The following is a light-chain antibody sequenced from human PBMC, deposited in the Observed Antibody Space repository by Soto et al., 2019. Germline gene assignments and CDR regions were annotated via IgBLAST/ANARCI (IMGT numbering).Light chain of an antibody. V-gene: IGKV1-12*01. CDR1: QGLRGS. Sequence: DIQMTQSPSSVSASVGDRVTITCRAPQGLRGSLAWYQQKPGKAPKLLISVTSRLQSGVPSRFSGSGSGTDFTLTIGSLHPEDLATYYCQQGHDWPHTCGQGTRLEIK. J-gene: IGKJ5*01. CDR2: VTS. CDR3: QQGHDWPHT.